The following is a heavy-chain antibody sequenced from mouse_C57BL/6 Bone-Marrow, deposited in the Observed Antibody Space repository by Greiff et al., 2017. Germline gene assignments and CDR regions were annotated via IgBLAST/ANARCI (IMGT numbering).Heavy chain of an antibody. CDR2: IRSKSSNYAT. V-gene: IGHV10-3*01. CDR1: GFTFNTYA. CDR3: VRGAERLAY. Sequence: EVQLVESGGGLVQPKGSLKLSCAASGFTFNTYAMHWVRQAPGQGLEWVARIRSKSSNYATYYADSVKARFTISRDDSQSMLYLQMHNLKTEDTARYYCVRGAERLAYWGQGTLVTVSA. J-gene: IGHJ3*01.